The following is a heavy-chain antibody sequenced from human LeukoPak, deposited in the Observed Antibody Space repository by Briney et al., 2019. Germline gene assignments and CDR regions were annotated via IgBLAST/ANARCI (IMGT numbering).Heavy chain of an antibody. CDR2: INSDGSST. V-gene: IGHV3-74*01. D-gene: IGHD6-13*01. CDR3: ARGSSSWLYNWFDP. CDR1: GFTFSSYW. J-gene: IGHJ5*02. Sequence: GGSLRLSCAASGFTFSSYWMHWVRQAPGKGLVWVSRINSDGSSTSYADSVKGRFTISRDNAKNTLYLQMNSLRAEDTAVYYCARGSSSWLYNWFDPWGQGTLVTVSS.